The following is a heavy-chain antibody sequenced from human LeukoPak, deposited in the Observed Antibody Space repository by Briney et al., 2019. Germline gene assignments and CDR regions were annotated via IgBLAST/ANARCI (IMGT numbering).Heavy chain of an antibody. CDR2: INPNSGGT. CDR1: GYTFTGYY. D-gene: IGHD3-10*01. Sequence: GASVKVSCKASGYTFTGYYMHWVRQAPGQGLEWMGWINPNSGGTNYAQKFQGRVTMTRDTSISTAYMELSRLRSDDTAVYYCARDIPIITLVRGVIMTNWYFDLWGRGTLVTVSS. CDR3: ARDIPIITLVRGVIMTNWYFDL. V-gene: IGHV1-2*02. J-gene: IGHJ2*01.